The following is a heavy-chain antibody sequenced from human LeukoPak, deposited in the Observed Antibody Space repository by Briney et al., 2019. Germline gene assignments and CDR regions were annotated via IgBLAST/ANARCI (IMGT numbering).Heavy chain of an antibody. J-gene: IGHJ4*02. CDR2: FDPEDGET. V-gene: IGHV1-24*01. CDR1: GYAFTSYD. CDR3: ATGGYQPLLNFDY. Sequence: VASVTVSCKASGYAFTSYDINWVRQAAGKGLEWMGGFDPEDGETIYAQKFQGRVTMTEDTSTDTAYMELSSLRSEDTAVYYCATGGYQPLLNFDYWGQGTLVTVSS. D-gene: IGHD2-2*01.